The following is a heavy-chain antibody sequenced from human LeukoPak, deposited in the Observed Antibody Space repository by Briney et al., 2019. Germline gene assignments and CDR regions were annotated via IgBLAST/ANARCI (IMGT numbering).Heavy chain of an antibody. Sequence: ASVKVSCKASGYTFTDYYMHWVRQAPGQGLEWMGWINVNRGGTNYAQRFQGRVTMTRDTSITTAYMELSRLKSDDTAVYYCARRYCSSTSCHYFDYWGQGTLVTVSS. CDR1: GYTFTDYY. CDR3: ARRYCSSTSCHYFDY. V-gene: IGHV1-2*02. J-gene: IGHJ4*02. CDR2: INVNRGGT. D-gene: IGHD2-2*01.